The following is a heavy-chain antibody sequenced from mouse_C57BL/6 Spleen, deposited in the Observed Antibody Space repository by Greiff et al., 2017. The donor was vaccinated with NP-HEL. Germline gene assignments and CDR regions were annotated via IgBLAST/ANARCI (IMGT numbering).Heavy chain of an antibody. CDR2: INPNNGGT. V-gene: IGHV1-18*01. CDR1: GYTFTDYN. CDR3: SRGGVYDGYYGFAY. Sequence: EVKVVESGPELVKPGASVKIPCKASGYTFTDYNMDWVKQSHGKSLEWIGDINPNNGGTNYNQKFKGKATVTVDKSSSTAYMELRSLTSEDTAVYYCSRGGVYDGYYGFAYWGQGTLVTVSA. J-gene: IGHJ3*01. D-gene: IGHD2-3*01.